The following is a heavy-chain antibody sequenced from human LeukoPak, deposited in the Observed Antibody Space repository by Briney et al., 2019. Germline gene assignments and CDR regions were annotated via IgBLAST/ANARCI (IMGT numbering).Heavy chain of an antibody. CDR1: GGSFSGYY. D-gene: IGHD1-7*01. CDR3: ARGGITGTTDYFDY. Sequence: SETLSLTCAVYGGSFSGYYWSWIRQPPGKGLEWIGEINHSGSTNYNPSLKSRVTISVDTSKNQFSLKLSSVTAADTAVYYCARGGITGTTDYFDYWGQGTLVNVSS. V-gene: IGHV4-34*01. CDR2: INHSGST. J-gene: IGHJ4*02.